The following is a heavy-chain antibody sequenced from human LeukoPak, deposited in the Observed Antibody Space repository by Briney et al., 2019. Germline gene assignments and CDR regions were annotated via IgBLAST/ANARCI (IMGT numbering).Heavy chain of an antibody. D-gene: IGHD4-17*01. CDR2: IYSGGST. Sequence: GGSLRLSCAASGFTVSSNYMSWVRQAPGKGLEWVSVIYSGGSTYYADSVKGRFTISRDNSKNTLYLQMNSLRAEDTAVYYCARVPTTVTTVYFDYWGQGALVTVSS. J-gene: IGHJ4*02. CDR3: ARVPTTVTTVYFDY. CDR1: GFTVSSNY. V-gene: IGHV3-53*01.